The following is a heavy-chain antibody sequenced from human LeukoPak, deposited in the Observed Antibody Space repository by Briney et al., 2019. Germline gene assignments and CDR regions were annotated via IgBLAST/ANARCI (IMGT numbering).Heavy chain of an antibody. D-gene: IGHD5-12*01. V-gene: IGHV1-2*02. Sequence: ASVKVSCKASGYTFTDYYIHWVRQAPGQGLEWMGWINPNSGGTGYAKKFQGRVTMTRDTSISTAYMELSSLRSDDTAVYYCARVRYSGYDSHNWFDPWGKGTLVTVSS. CDR3: ARVRYSGYDSHNWFDP. CDR1: GYTFTDYY. J-gene: IGHJ5*02. CDR2: INPNSGGT.